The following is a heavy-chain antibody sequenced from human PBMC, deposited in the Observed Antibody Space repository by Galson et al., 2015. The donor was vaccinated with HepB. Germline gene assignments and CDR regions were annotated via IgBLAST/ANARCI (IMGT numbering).Heavy chain of an antibody. CDR2: ISYDGSNK. CDR1: GFTFSSYG. D-gene: IGHD3-10*01. J-gene: IGHJ4*02. CDR3: AKDHVLLWFGESPQAGYFDY. Sequence: SLRLSCAASGFTFSSYGMHWVRQAPGKGLEWVAVISYDGSNKYYADSVKGRFTISRDNSKNTLYLQMNSLRAEDTAVYYCAKDHVLLWFGESPQAGYFDYWGQGTLVTVSS. V-gene: IGHV3-30*18.